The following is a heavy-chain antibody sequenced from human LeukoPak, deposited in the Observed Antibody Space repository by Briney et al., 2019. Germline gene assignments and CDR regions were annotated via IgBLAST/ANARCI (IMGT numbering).Heavy chain of an antibody. V-gene: IGHV4-39*01. J-gene: IGHJ4*02. CDR2: MYYRGST. CDR1: GGSIFSYY. D-gene: IGHD1-26*01. Sequence: SETLSLTCTVSGGSIFSYYWGWIRQPPGKGLEWIGSMYYRGSTYYNPSHKSRVTISVDTSKNQFSLKLSSVTAADTAVYYCARLYFGSYYYFDYWGQGTLVTVSS. CDR3: ARLYFGSYYYFDY.